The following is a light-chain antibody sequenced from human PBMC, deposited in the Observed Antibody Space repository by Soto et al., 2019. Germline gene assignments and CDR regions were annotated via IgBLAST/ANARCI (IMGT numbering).Light chain of an antibody. Sequence: ETVWTQSPDTLSLSPGATANLSCRASQSVSNNYLAWYQQQPGQAPRRLIYGASSRATGIPDRFSGSASGTDSTLTISRLEPEDFAVYYCQQYSTSPTFGEGTRLEIK. V-gene: IGKV3-20*01. CDR3: QQYSTSPT. CDR2: GAS. CDR1: QSVSNNY. J-gene: IGKJ5*01.